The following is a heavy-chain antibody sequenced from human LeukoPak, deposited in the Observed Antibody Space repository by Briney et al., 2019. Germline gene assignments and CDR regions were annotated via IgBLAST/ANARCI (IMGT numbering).Heavy chain of an antibody. J-gene: IGHJ4*02. Sequence: GGTLRLSCAPSGFTSSAYYMSWIRQAPGQQLEGGSYIRRSGNTIYYADSVKGRFTISRDNAKNSLYLQMNSLRAEDTAVYYCSRDPTYYLRYGYFDYWGQGALVTVSS. CDR2: IRRSGNTI. CDR1: GFTSSAYY. CDR3: SRDPTYYLRYGYFDY. V-gene: IGHV3-11*04. D-gene: IGHD1-26*01.